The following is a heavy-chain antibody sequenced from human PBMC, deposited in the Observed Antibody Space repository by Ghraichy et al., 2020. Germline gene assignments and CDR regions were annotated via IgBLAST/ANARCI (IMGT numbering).Heavy chain of an antibody. CDR3: ARGQEDWYFDL. V-gene: IGHV4-59*01. J-gene: IGHJ2*01. CDR1: SGSMSSYY. CDR2: IYHIENT. Sequence: ESLNISCTVSSGSMSSYYWNWIRQPPGKGLEWIGYIYHIENTDYNPSLSSRVTISVDTSRNQFRLNLTSVTPADTAAYYCARGQEDWYFDLWGRGTLVTVSS.